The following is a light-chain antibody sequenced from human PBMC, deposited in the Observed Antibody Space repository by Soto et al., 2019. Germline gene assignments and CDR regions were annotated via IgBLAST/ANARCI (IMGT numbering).Light chain of an antibody. CDR1: QDIRTE. Sequence: AIQMTQSPSSLSASVGDRVTITCRASQDIRTELGWYQQKPGKAPKLLIYATSSLQGGVPSRFSGSGSGTDFTLTISSLQPEDFATYYCQQRSNWPGYTFGQGTKLEIK. J-gene: IGKJ2*01. V-gene: IGKV1-6*01. CDR2: ATS. CDR3: QQRSNWPGYT.